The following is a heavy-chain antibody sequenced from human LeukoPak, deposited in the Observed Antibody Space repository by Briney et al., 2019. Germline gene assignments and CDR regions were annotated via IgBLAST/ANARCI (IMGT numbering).Heavy chain of an antibody. D-gene: IGHD1-26*01. CDR2: INPSGGST. V-gene: IGHV1-46*01. Sequence: GASVKVSCKASGYTLTSHYMHWVRQAPGQGLEWMGIINPSGGSTSYAQKFQGRVTITRNTSISTAYMELSSLRSEDTAVYYCARTNSGSSAYDYWGQGTLVTVSS. CDR1: GYTLTSHY. J-gene: IGHJ4*02. CDR3: ARTNSGSSAYDY.